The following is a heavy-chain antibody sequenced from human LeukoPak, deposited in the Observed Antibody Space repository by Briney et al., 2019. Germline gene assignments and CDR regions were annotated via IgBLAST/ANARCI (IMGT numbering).Heavy chain of an antibody. CDR2: IWYDGSNE. V-gene: IGHV3-33*08. CDR3: ARDLRHYFDY. J-gene: IGHJ4*02. CDR1: GFTFSNYV. Sequence: PGGSLRLSCAASGFTFSNYVMHWVRQAPGKGLEWVAVIWYDGSNEYYADSVKGRFTISRDNSKNTLYMQMNSLRAEDTAVYYCARDLRHYFDYWGQGTLVTVSS.